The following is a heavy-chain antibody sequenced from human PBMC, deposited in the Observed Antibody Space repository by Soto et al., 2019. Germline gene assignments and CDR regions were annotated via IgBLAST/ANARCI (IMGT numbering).Heavy chain of an antibody. CDR1: GGSFSSYA. CDR2: IIPMSATR. V-gene: IGHV1-69*01. Sequence: QVQLVQSGAEVKKPGSSVKVSCKAPGGSFSSYAINWVRQAPGQGLEWMGGIIPMSATRTYAQKFQDRVTITADESSTTVYMELSSLQSEDTAVYYCARPIRYYDVWRDYPPFDHWGQGTLVTVSS. D-gene: IGHD3-3*01. J-gene: IGHJ4*02. CDR3: ARPIRYYDVWRDYPPFDH.